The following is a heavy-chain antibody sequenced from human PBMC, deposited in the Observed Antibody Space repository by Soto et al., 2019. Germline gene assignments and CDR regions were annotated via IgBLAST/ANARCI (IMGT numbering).Heavy chain of an antibody. V-gene: IGHV4-59*01. D-gene: IGHD6-13*01. Sequence: ETLSLTCTVSGGSISSYYWSWIRQPPGKGLEWIGYIYYSGSTNYNPSLKSRVTISVDTSKNQFSLKLSSVTAADTAVYYCARVSAAAGTGYFDYWGQGTLVTFSS. CDR1: GGSISSYY. CDR3: ARVSAAAGTGYFDY. J-gene: IGHJ4*02. CDR2: IYYSGST.